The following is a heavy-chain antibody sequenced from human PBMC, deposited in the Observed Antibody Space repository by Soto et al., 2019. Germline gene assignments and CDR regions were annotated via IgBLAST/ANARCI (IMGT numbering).Heavy chain of an antibody. CDR1: GFTFSSHR. CDR2: INGDGSST. Sequence: PGGSLRLSCGASGFTFSSHRLHWVRQAPGKGLVWVSRINGDGSSTSYADSVKGRFTISRDNAKNMLYLQVNSLRADDTAVYYCAGSPGLSRISGTTLGACGQGTLLTVSS. V-gene: IGHV3-74*01. D-gene: IGHD1-7*01. CDR3: AGSPGLSRISGTTLGA. J-gene: IGHJ5*01.